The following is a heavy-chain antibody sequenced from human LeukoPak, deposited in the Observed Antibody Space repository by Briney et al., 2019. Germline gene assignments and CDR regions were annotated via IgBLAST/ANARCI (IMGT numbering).Heavy chain of an antibody. Sequence: GGSLRLSCAASGFTFSSYGMHWVRQAPGKRLEWVAVISYDGSNKYYADSVKGRFTNSRDNSKNTLYLQMNGLRAEDTAGYCCAKDRDRVRGGQFDYWGQGTLVTVSS. CDR2: ISYDGSNK. CDR3: AKDRDRVRGGQFDY. J-gene: IGHJ4*02. CDR1: GFTFSSYG. D-gene: IGHD3-10*01. V-gene: IGHV3-30*18.